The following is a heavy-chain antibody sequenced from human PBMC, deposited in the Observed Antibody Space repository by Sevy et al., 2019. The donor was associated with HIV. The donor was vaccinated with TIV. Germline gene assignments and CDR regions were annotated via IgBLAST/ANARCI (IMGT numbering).Heavy chain of an antibody. CDR2: ISWDGSNK. D-gene: IGHD4-17*01. V-gene: IGHV3-30-3*01. J-gene: IGHJ4*02. Sequence: GGSLRLSCAASGITFSSHAMHWVRQAPGKGLEWVTIISWDGSNKYYADSVKGRFTISRDNSKNTLYRQMNSLRAEDTAVYYCARADYGDYSGEFDYWGQGTLVTVSS. CDR3: ARADYGDYSGEFDY. CDR1: GITFSSHA.